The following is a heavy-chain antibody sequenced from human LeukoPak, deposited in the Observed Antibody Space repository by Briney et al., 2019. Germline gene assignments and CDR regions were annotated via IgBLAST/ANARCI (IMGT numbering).Heavy chain of an antibody. CDR3: ARANYGSGSYYPKYYFDY. J-gene: IGHJ4*02. CDR1: GYTFTGYY. CDR2: INPNSGGT. V-gene: IGHV1-2*02. Sequence: ASVKVSCKASGYTFTGYYMHWVRRAPGQGLEWMGWINPNSGGTNYAQKFQGRVTMTRDTSISTAYMELSRLRSDDTAVYYCARANYGSGSYYPKYYFDYWGQGTLVTVSS. D-gene: IGHD3-10*01.